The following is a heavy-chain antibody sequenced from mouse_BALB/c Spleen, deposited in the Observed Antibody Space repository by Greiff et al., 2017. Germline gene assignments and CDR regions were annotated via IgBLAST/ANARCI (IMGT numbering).Heavy chain of an antibody. Sequence: QVQLKESGPGLVAPSQSLSITCTVSGFSLTSYDISWIRQPPGKGLEWLGVIWTGGGTNYNSAFMSRLSISKDNSKSQVFLKMNSLQANDTAIYYCAGYLLYAMDYWGQGTSVTVSS. CDR3: AGYLLYAMDY. CDR1: GFSLTSYD. V-gene: IGHV2-9-2*01. CDR2: IWTGGGT. D-gene: IGHD2-1*01. J-gene: IGHJ4*01.